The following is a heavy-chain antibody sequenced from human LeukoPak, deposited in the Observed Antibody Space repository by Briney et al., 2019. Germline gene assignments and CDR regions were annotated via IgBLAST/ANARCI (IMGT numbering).Heavy chain of an antibody. CDR1: GYSFTTYW. CDR3: ARLMVAAAGTEEYFQH. Sequence: GESLKISCKGSGYSFTTYWIGWVRQMPGKGLEWIGIIYPGDSDTRYSPSFQGQVTISADKSISTAYLQWSSLKASDTAMYYCARLMVAAAGTEEYFQHWGQGTLVTVSS. CDR2: IYPGDSDT. D-gene: IGHD6-13*01. V-gene: IGHV5-51*01. J-gene: IGHJ1*01.